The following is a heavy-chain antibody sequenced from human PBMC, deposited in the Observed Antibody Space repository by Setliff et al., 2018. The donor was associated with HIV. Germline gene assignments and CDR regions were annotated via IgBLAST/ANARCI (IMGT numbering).Heavy chain of an antibody. D-gene: IGHD1-7*01. J-gene: IGHJ3*02. CDR3: GRLRISGTTTGAFDI. V-gene: IGHV5-51*01. CDR1: GDTFITYW. Sequence: PGESLKISCQGLGDTFITYWIGWVRQMPGKGLEWMGIIYPGDSDTRYSPSFQGQVTMSVDKSITTAYLHRNSLKASDSAMYYCGRLRISGTTTGAFDIWGQGTMVT. CDR2: IYPGDSDT.